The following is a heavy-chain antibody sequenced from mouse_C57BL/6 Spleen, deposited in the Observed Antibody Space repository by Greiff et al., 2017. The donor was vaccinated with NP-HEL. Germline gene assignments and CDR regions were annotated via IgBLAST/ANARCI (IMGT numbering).Heavy chain of an antibody. CDR1: GYSFTGYY. CDR2: INPSTGGT. D-gene: IGHD1-1*01. J-gene: IGHJ1*03. CDR3: ADRDGSGYGYFDV. Sequence: EVQLQQSGPELVKPGASVKISCKASGYSFTGYYMNWVKQSPEKSLEWIGEINPSTGGTTYNQKFKAKATLSVDKSSSTAYMQLKSLTSEDSAVYYCADRDGSGYGYFDVWGTGTTVTVSS. V-gene: IGHV1-42*01.